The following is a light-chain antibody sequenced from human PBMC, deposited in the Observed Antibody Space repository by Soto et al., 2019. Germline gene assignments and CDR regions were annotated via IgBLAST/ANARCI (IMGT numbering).Light chain of an antibody. V-gene: IGLV1-40*01. CDR1: SSNIGAGYD. Sequence: QSVLTQPPSVSGAPGQRVTISCTGSSSNIGAGYDVHWYQQLPGTAPRLLIYVNINRPSGVPDRFSASKSGTSASLAITGLQADDEADYYCQSYDSSLSGSLFGGGTRLTVL. CDR2: VNI. CDR3: QSYDSSLSGSL. J-gene: IGLJ2*01.